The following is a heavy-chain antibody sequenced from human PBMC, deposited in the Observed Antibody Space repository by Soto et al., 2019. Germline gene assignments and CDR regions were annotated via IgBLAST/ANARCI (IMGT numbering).Heavy chain of an antibody. CDR1: GGSFSGYY. CDR3: ARGAGFWSGYPPLGAFDI. V-gene: IGHV4-34*01. D-gene: IGHD3-3*01. J-gene: IGHJ3*02. Sequence: SETLSLTCAVYGGSFSGYYWSWIRQPPGKGLEWIGEINHSGSTNYNPSLKSRVTISVDTSKNQFSLKLSSVTAADTAVYYCARGAGFWSGYPPLGAFDIWGQGTMVTVSS. CDR2: INHSGST.